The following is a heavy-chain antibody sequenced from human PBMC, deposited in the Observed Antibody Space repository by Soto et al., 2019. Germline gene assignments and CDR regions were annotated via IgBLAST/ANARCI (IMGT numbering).Heavy chain of an antibody. D-gene: IGHD6-19*01. CDR2: IYWDDEK. CDR1: GFSLSTSSVG. J-gene: IGHJ4*02. Sequence: QITLKESGPTLVKPTQTLTLTCTFSGFSLSTSSVGVGWIRQPPGKALEWLALIYWDDEKHYSPSLKSRLTITNDTSKNQVVLTMTNIDPVDTATYFCAHRPVRGWPPFDYWGQGTLVTVSS. V-gene: IGHV2-5*02. CDR3: AHRPVRGWPPFDY.